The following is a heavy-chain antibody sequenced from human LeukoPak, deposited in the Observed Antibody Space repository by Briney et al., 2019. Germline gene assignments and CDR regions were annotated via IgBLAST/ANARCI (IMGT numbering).Heavy chain of an antibody. CDR3: ARSWTYCHSGGCYSRFYFDY. D-gene: IGHD2-21*02. V-gene: IGHV3-7*01. J-gene: IGHJ4*02. Sequence: PGGSLRLSCAASGVTFNTFWMTWVRQAQGKGLEWVANIKESGAELYYVDSVKGRFTISRDNAKNSLYLQMNSLRAEDTAVYYCARSWTYCHSGGCYSRFYFDYWGQGTLVNVSS. CDR1: GVTFNTFW. CDR2: IKESGAEL.